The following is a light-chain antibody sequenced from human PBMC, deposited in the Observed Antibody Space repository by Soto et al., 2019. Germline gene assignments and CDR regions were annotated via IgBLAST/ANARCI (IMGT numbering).Light chain of an antibody. Sequence: VLTQPPSASGTPGQRVTLSCRASQSVSSYLAWYQQKPGQAPRLLIYDASNRATGVPARFSGSGSGTDFTLTISSLEPEDFALYYCQQRNNWPPITFGQGTRLEIK. CDR2: DAS. CDR3: QQRNNWPPIT. CDR1: QSVSSY. V-gene: IGKV3-11*01. J-gene: IGKJ5*01.